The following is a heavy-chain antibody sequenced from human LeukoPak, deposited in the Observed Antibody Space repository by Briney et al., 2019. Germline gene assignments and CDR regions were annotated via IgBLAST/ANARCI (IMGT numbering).Heavy chain of an antibody. CDR2: IYYSGST. D-gene: IGHD6-13*01. Sequence: SETLSLTCTVSGGSISSYYWSWIRQPPGKGLEWIGYIYYSGSTNYNPSLKSRVTISVDTSKNQFSLKLSSVTAAATAVYYCARHEGYSSSQPFGYWGQGTLVTVSS. CDR1: GGSISSYY. J-gene: IGHJ4*02. V-gene: IGHV4-59*08. CDR3: ARHEGYSSSQPFGY.